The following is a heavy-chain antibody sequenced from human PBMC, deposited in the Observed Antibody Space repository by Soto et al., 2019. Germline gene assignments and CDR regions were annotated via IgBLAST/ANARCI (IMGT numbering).Heavy chain of an antibody. J-gene: IGHJ4*02. CDR3: ARDSSITPRPLDY. CDR1: GFTFRDYY. V-gene: IGHV3-11*06. Sequence: GGSLRLSCAASGFTFRDYYMSWIRQAPGKGLEWVSYISSTGSYAKYADSVKGRFTISRDNAKNSLYLQMNSLRAEDTAVYYCARDSSITPRPLDYWGQGTPVTVSS. D-gene: IGHD6-6*01. CDR2: ISSTGSYA.